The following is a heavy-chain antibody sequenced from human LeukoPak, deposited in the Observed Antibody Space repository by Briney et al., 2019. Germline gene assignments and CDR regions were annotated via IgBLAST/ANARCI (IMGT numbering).Heavy chain of an antibody. D-gene: IGHD5-12*01. CDR2: IYYSGST. J-gene: IGHJ5*02. V-gene: IGHV4-39*07. Sequence: SETLSLTCTVSGGSISSSSYYWGWIRQPPGKGLEWIGSIYYSGSTYYNPSLKSRVTVSLDTSKNQFSLKLSSVTAADTAVYYCAREDSGNRGWFDPWGQGTLVTVSS. CDR3: AREDSGNRGWFDP. CDR1: GGSISSSSYY.